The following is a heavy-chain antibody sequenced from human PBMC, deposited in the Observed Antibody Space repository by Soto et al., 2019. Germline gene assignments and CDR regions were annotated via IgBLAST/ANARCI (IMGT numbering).Heavy chain of an antibody. CDR3: ARDKGQLVPADGY. J-gene: IGHJ4*02. Sequence: LRLSCAASGFTFSDYYMSWIRQAPGKGLEWVSYITSSGSSIYYADSVKGRFTISRDNAKNSLYLQMNSLRAEDTAVYYCARDKGQLVPADGYWGQGTLVTVSS. CDR1: GFTFSDYY. CDR2: ITSSGSSI. D-gene: IGHD6-6*01. V-gene: IGHV3-11*01.